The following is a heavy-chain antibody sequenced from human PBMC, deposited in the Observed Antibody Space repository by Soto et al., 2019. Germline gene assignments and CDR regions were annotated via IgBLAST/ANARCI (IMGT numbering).Heavy chain of an antibody. D-gene: IGHD1-1*01. CDR2: ITAHNGNT. Sequence: QVHLVQSGAEVKKPGASVKVSCKGSGYTCSTYGITWVRQAPGQGLEWMGWITAHNGNTNYAQKLQGRVTVTRDTSTSTAYMELRSLRSDDTAVYYCARGRYGDYWGQGALFTVSS. V-gene: IGHV1-18*01. J-gene: IGHJ4*02. CDR1: GYTCSTYG. CDR3: ARGRYGDY.